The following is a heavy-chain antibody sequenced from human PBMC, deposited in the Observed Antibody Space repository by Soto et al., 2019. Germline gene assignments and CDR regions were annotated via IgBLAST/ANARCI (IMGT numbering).Heavy chain of an antibody. CDR1: GGTFSSYA. CDR2: IIPIFGTA. Sequence: SVKVSCKASGGTFSSYAISWVRQAPGQGLEWMGGIIPIFGTANYAQKFQGRVTITRDTSASTAYMELSSLRSEDTAVYYCARTWATTGIRYFDYWGQGTLVTVSS. D-gene: IGHD1-1*01. CDR3: ARTWATTGIRYFDY. V-gene: IGHV1-69*05. J-gene: IGHJ4*02.